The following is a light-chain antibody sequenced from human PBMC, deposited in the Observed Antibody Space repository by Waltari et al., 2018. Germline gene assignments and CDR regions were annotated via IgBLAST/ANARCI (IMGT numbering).Light chain of an antibody. V-gene: IGKV1-33*01. J-gene: IGKJ1*01. Sequence: DIQMTQSPSSLPASIGDRVTITCQASKDIGDYLNWYQQKPGKAPSRLILDASTLKVGVPSRFSGSGSGTHFVLTITDLQPEDLGTYYCQHFLNFPWTFGQGTKVKI. CDR1: KDIGDY. CDR3: QHFLNFPWT. CDR2: DAS.